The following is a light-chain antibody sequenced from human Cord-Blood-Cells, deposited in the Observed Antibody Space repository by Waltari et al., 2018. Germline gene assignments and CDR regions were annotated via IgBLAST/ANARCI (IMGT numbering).Light chain of an antibody. CDR1: QSVSSN. CDR2: GAS. V-gene: IGKV3-15*01. Sequence: EIVMTQPPSTLSVSPGERATLPCRASQSVSSNLAWYQQKPGQAPRLLIYGASTRATGIPARFSGSGSGTEFTLNISSLQSEDFAVYSCQQYNNWPPTFGQGTKVEIK. J-gene: IGKJ1*01. CDR3: QQYNNWPPT.